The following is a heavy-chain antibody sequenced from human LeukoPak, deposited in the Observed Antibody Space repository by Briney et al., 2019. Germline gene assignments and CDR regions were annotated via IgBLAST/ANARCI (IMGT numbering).Heavy chain of an antibody. D-gene: IGHD4-17*01. V-gene: IGHV1-69*04. CDR2: IIPILGIA. Sequence: SVKVSCKASGYTFTSYYMHWVRQAPGQGLEWMGRIIPILGIANYAQKFQGRVTITADKSTSTAHMELSSLRSEDTAVYYCARDRGEGSTTVTSYWGQGTLVTVSS. J-gene: IGHJ4*02. CDR1: GYTFTSYY. CDR3: ARDRGEGSTTVTSY.